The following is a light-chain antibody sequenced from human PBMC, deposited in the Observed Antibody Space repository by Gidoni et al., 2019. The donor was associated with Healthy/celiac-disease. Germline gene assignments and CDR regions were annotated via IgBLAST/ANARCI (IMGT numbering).Light chain of an antibody. J-gene: IGKJ1*01. Sequence: DIQMTQSPSSLSASVGDRVTITCRASQSISSYLNWYQQKPGQAPKLLIYAASSLQSGVPSRFSGSGSGTDFNLTISSLQPEDFANYYCQQSYSTPPTFGQGTKVEIK. V-gene: IGKV1-39*01. CDR3: QQSYSTPPT. CDR2: AAS. CDR1: QSISSY.